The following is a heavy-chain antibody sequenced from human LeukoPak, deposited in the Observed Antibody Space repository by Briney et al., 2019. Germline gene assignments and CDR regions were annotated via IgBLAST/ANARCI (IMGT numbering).Heavy chain of an antibody. Sequence: GGSLRLSCAASGFTFNSCAMSWVRQAPGKGLEWVSAISGGGGSTYYADSVKGRFTISRDNSKNTLYLQMNSLRADDTAVYYCATLPGITIFGVAKGGYFDYWGQGTLVTVSS. CDR1: GFTFNSCA. V-gene: IGHV3-23*01. D-gene: IGHD3-3*01. J-gene: IGHJ4*02. CDR2: ISGGGGST. CDR3: ATLPGITIFGVAKGGYFDY.